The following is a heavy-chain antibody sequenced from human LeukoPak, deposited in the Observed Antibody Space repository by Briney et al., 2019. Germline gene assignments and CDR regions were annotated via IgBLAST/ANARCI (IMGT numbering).Heavy chain of an antibody. Sequence: PSETPSLTCCVPGDAISSSSCYWCWIRQPPGNELEWIGRASYSASTYYNPSLESRVIISVDTSKNQFSLRLNSVTADDTAIYYCSRLRSYGGNRGIDYWGQGTLVAVSS. CDR3: SRLRSYGGNRGIDY. CDR2: ASYSAST. J-gene: IGHJ4*02. CDR1: GDAISSSSCY. V-gene: IGHV4-39*01. D-gene: IGHD4-23*01.